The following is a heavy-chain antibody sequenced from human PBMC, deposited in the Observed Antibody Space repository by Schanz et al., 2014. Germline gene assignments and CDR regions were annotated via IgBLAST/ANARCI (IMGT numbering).Heavy chain of an antibody. Sequence: EGQLLESGGGLIQPGGSLRLSCAASGFTFSSYAMSWVRQAPGKGLEWVSTISASGGSTYYADSVKGRFTISRDNYWQSREPQMNGPRTEAAAVEYCAKAPRNTNCSGGRCFHYYYNGIDVWGQGTTVNVSS. CDR2: ISASGGST. CDR1: GFTFSSYA. CDR3: AKAPRNTNCSGGRCFHYYYNGIDV. D-gene: IGHD2-15*01. V-gene: IGHV3-23*01. J-gene: IGHJ6*02.